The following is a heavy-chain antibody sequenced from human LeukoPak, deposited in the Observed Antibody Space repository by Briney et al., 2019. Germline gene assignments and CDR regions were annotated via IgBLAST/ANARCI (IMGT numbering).Heavy chain of an antibody. CDR3: ARDRYGSYYDSSGYTYYFDY. J-gene: IGHJ4*02. V-gene: IGHV4-61*02. CDR2: IYTSGST. Sequence: SETLSLTCTVSGGSISSGSYYWSWIRQPAGKGLXWIGRIYTSGSTNYNPSLKSRVTISVDTSKNQFSLKLSSVTAADTAVYYCARDRYGSYYDSSGYTYYFDYWGQGTLVTVSS. D-gene: IGHD3-22*01. CDR1: GGSISSGSYY.